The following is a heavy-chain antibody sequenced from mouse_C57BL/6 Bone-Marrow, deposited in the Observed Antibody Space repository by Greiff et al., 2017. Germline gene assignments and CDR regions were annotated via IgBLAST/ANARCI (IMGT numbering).Heavy chain of an antibody. J-gene: IGHJ4*01. CDR2: INPGSGGT. CDR1: GYAFTNYL. Sequence: VQLQQSGAELVRPGTSVKVSCKASGYAFTNYLIEWVKQRPGQGLEWIGVINPGSGGTNYNEKFKGKATLTADKSSSTAYRQLSSLTSEDSAVYFCARKGSSGPRAMDYWGQGTSVTVSS. CDR3: ARKGSSGPRAMDY. D-gene: IGHD3-2*02. V-gene: IGHV1-54*01.